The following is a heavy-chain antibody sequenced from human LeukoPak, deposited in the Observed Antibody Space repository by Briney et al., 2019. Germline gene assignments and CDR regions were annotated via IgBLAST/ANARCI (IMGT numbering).Heavy chain of an antibody. J-gene: IGHJ5*02. D-gene: IGHD6-19*01. CDR2: IYYSGST. CDR1: GGSISSHY. V-gene: IGHV4-59*11. CDR3: ARVGRGQDSSGWYGWFDP. Sequence: SETLSPTCTVSGGSISSHYWSWIRQPPGKGLEWIGYIYYSGSTNYNPSLKSRVTISVDTSKNQFSLKLSSVTAADTAVYYCARVGRGQDSSGWYGWFDPWGQGTLVTVSS.